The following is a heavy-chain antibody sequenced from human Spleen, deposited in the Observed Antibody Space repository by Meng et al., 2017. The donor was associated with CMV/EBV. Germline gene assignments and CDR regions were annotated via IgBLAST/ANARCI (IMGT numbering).Heavy chain of an antibody. J-gene: IGHJ5*02. D-gene: IGHD4-11*01. Sequence: QITLKESGPTLVKPHQTRTLTCTFSGFSLSTSGVGVGWIRQPPGKALEWLALIYWDDDKRYSPSLKSRLTITKDTSKNQVVLTMTNMDPVDTATYYCAHRDVYSNYRWFDPWGQGTLVTVSS. CDR1: GFSLSTSGVG. V-gene: IGHV2-5*02. CDR3: AHRDVYSNYRWFDP. CDR2: IYWDDDK.